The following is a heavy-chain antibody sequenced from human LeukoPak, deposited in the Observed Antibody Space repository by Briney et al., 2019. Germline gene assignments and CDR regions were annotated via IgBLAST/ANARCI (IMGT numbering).Heavy chain of an antibody. J-gene: IGHJ4*02. CDR1: GFSFTSYW. CDR2: IKQDGSEI. V-gene: IGHV3-7*01. CDR3: ARDRRDNYGYNY. Sequence: GGSLRLSCAASGFSFTSYWMSWVRQVSGKGLEWVANIKQDGSEIYYVDSVKGRFTISRDNAKNSLYLQMNSLRAEDTAVYYCARDRRDNYGYNYWGQGTLVTVSS. D-gene: IGHD5-18*01.